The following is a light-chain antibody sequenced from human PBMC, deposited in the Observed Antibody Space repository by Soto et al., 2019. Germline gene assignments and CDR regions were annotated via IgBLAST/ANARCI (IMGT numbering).Light chain of an antibody. V-gene: IGKV1-39*01. CDR1: QSIANF. CDR2: DAS. Sequence: DIQMTQSPPSLSASVGDRVTITCRASQSIANFLNWYQQKPGKAPKLLIYDASTLRSGVPSRFTGSGSATDFTLTITSLQREDAGTYFCQQTFSPDVTFGGGTKVDIK. CDR3: QQTFSPDVT. J-gene: IGKJ4*01.